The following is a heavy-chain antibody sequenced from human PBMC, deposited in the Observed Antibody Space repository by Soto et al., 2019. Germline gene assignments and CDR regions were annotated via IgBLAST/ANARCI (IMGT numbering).Heavy chain of an antibody. Sequence: GGSLRLSCAASGFTFSSYSMNWVRQAPGKGLEWVSSISSSSSYIYYADSVKGRFTISRDNAKNSLYLQMNSLRAEDTAVYYSARDLSGYDYVRDYYYYMDVWGKGTTVTVSS. CDR1: GFTFSSYS. V-gene: IGHV3-21*01. CDR2: ISSSSSYI. CDR3: ARDLSGYDYVRDYYYYMDV. D-gene: IGHD5-12*01. J-gene: IGHJ6*03.